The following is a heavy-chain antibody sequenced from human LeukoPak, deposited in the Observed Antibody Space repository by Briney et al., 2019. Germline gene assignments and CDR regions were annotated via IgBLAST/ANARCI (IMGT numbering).Heavy chain of an antibody. J-gene: IGHJ6*02. CDR1: GFTVSSNY. Sequence: GGSLRLSCAASGFTVSSNYMSWVRQAPGKGLEGVSVIYSGGSTYHADSVKGRFTISRDNSKNTLYLQMNSLRAEDTAVYYCARGSGGYYDSGRRYYYGMDVWGQGTTVTVSS. CDR2: IYSGGST. V-gene: IGHV3-66*01. D-gene: IGHD3-22*01. CDR3: ARGSGGYYDSGRRYYYGMDV.